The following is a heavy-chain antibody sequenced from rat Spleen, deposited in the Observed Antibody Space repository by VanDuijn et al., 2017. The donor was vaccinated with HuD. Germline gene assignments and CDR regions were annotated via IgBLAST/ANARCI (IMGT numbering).Heavy chain of an antibody. J-gene: IGHJ2*01. V-gene: IGHV5-29*01. CDR3: ARDVTTLDY. CDR2: ITYDGSST. CDR1: GFTFSDFY. Sequence: EVQLVESDGGLVQPGRSLKLSCVASGFTFSDFYMAWVRQAPTKGLEWVASITYDGSSTYYRDSVKGRFTVSRDNAKDILYLQMDSLRSEDTATYYCARDVTTLDYWGQGVMVTVSS.